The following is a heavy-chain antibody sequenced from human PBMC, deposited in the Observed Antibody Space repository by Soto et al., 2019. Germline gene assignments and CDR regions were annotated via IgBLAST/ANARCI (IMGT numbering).Heavy chain of an antibody. D-gene: IGHD6-13*01. Sequence: QVQLVQSGAEVKKPGASVKVSCKASGYTFTSYDINWARQATGQELEWMEWMNPNSGNTGYAQKFQDRVTMTRNTAISTAYMELSRLRSEDTAVYYCARAKYTSSWSPSSFAQPPKGDYFDYSGAGTLVIVSS. V-gene: IGHV1-8*01. J-gene: IGHJ4*02. CDR2: MNPNSGNT. CDR3: ARAKYTSSWSPSSFAQPPKGDYFDY. CDR1: GYTFTSYD.